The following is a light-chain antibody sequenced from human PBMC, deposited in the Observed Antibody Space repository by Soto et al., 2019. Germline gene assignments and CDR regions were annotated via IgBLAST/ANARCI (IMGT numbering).Light chain of an antibody. CDR3: QQYNNWPLT. V-gene: IGKV3-15*01. J-gene: IGKJ2*01. Sequence: EIVMTQSPGTLSVSPGESATLSCRASQSVSSNLAWYQQKPGQAPRLLIYDTSTRATGVPARFSGSVSGTEFTLTISSLQSEDFAVYYCQQYNNWPLTFGQGTKLEIK. CDR2: DTS. CDR1: QSVSSN.